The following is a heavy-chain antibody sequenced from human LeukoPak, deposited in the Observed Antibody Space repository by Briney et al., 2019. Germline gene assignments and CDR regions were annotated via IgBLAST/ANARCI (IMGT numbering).Heavy chain of an antibody. D-gene: IGHD5-24*01. CDR2: INPNSGGT. CDR1: GYTFTVYY. J-gene: IGHJ4*02. CDR3: AREGKMAPILNFDY. V-gene: IGHV1-2*02. Sequence: ASVKVSCKASGYTFTVYYMHWVRQAPGQGLEWMGWINPNSGGTNYAQKFQGRVTMTRDTSISKAYMELSRLRSDDTAVYYCAREGKMAPILNFDYWGQGTLVTVSS.